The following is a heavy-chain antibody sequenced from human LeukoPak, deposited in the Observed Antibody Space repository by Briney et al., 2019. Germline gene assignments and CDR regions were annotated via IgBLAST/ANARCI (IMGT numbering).Heavy chain of an antibody. J-gene: IGHJ3*02. Sequence: GGSLRLSCAASGFTFSSYAMHWVRQAPGKGLEWVAVISYDGSNKYYADSVKGRLTISRDNSKNTLYLQMNSLRAEDTAVYYCARDQTTVTTPHAFDIWGQGTMVTVSS. D-gene: IGHD4-17*01. V-gene: IGHV3-30-3*01. CDR3: ARDQTTVTTPHAFDI. CDR1: GFTFSSYA. CDR2: ISYDGSNK.